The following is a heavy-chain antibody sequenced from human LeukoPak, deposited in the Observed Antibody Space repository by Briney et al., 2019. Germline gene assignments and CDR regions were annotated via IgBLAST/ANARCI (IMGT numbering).Heavy chain of an antibody. Sequence: PSQTLSLTCTVPGGSISSGSYYWSWIRQPAGKGLEWIGRIYTSGSTNYNPSLKSRVTISVDTSKNQFSRKLSSVTAADTAVYYCARAPENYYMDVWGKGTTVTVSS. J-gene: IGHJ6*03. CDR1: GGSISSGSYY. CDR3: ARAPENYYMDV. V-gene: IGHV4-61*02. CDR2: IYTSGST.